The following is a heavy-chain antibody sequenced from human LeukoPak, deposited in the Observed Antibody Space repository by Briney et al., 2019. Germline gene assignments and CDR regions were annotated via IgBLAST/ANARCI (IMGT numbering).Heavy chain of an antibody. CDR3: ARIENVLLWFGELLPNWFDP. CDR1: GGSISSSSYY. D-gene: IGHD3-10*01. V-gene: IGHV4-39*01. J-gene: IGHJ5*02. CDR2: IYYSGST. Sequence: ASETLSLTCTVSGGSISSSSYYWGWIRQPPGKGLEWIGSIYYSGSTYYNPSLKSRVTISVDTSKNQFSLKLSSVTAAGTAVYYCARIENVLLWFGELLPNWFDPWGQGTLVTVSS.